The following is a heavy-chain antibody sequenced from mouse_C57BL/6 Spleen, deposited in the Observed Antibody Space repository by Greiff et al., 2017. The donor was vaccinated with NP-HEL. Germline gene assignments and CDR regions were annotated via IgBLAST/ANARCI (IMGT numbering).Heavy chain of an antibody. CDR2: IHPNSGST. D-gene: IGHD2-12*01. Sequence: VQLQQPGAELVKPGASVKLSCKASGYTFTSYWMHWVKQRPGQGLEWIGMIHPNSGSTNYNEKFKSKATLTVDKSSSTAYMQLSSLTSEDSAIYYCARGEDYKDAMDYWGQGTSVTVSS. V-gene: IGHV1-64*01. CDR3: ARGEDYKDAMDY. CDR1: GYTFTSYW. J-gene: IGHJ4*01.